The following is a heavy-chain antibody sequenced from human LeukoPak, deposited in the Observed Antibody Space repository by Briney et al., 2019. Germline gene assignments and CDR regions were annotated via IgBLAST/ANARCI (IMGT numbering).Heavy chain of an antibody. Sequence: SGTLSLTCAVYGGSFSGYYWSWIRQPPGKGLEWIGEINHSGSTNYNPSLKSRVTISVDTSKNQFSLKLSSVTAADTAVYYCARGSLGYCSSTSCYNYYGMDVWGQGTTVTVSS. CDR3: ARGSLGYCSSTSCYNYYGMDV. CDR2: INHSGST. V-gene: IGHV4-34*01. D-gene: IGHD2-2*02. J-gene: IGHJ6*02. CDR1: GGSFSGYY.